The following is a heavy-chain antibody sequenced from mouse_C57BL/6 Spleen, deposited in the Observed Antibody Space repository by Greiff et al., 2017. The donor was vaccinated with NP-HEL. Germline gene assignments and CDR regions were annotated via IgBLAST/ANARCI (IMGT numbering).Heavy chain of an antibody. CDR3: ARCYYGSSHDY. D-gene: IGHD1-1*01. J-gene: IGHJ2*01. V-gene: IGHV1-55*01. CDR1: GYTFTSYW. CDR2: IYPGSGST. Sequence: QVQLKQSGAELVKPGASVKMSCKASGYTFTSYWITWVKQRPGQGLEWIGDIYPGSGSTNYNEKFKSKATLTVDTSSSTAYMQLSSLTSEDSAVYYYARCYYGSSHDYWGQGTTLTVSS.